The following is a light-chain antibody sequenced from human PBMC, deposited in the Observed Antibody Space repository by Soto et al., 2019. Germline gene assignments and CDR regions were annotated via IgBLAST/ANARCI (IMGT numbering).Light chain of an antibody. Sequence: EIVMTQSPATLSVSPGERATLSCRASQSVSSNLAWYQQKPGQAPRLLIYGASTRATGIPARFSGSGSGTEFTLNIRRLQSEDFAVYYCQQYNNWPPGTFGQGTKVEIK. V-gene: IGKV3D-15*01. CDR1: QSVSSN. CDR3: QQYNNWPPGT. CDR2: GAS. J-gene: IGKJ1*01.